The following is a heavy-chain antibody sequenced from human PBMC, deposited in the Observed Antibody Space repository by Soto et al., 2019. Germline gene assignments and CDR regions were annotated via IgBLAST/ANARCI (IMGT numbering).Heavy chain of an antibody. J-gene: IGHJ4*02. D-gene: IGHD4-17*01. CDR2: ISWNSGSI. CDR3: AKELYPGSHLRGFDY. CDR1: GFTFDDYA. Sequence: PGGSLRLSCAASGFTFDDYAMHWVRQAPGKGLEWVSGISWNSGSIGYADSVKGRFTISRDNAKNSLYLQMNSLRAEDTALYYCAKELYPGSHLRGFDYWRQGTLVTVSS. V-gene: IGHV3-9*01.